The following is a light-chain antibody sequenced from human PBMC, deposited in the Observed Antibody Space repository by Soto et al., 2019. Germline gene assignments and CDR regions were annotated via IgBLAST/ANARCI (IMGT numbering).Light chain of an antibody. CDR2: GAS. J-gene: IGKJ1*01. CDR1: QSIRSNY. V-gene: IGKV3-20*01. Sequence: EVVMTQSPATLSVSPGEGATLSCRASQSIRSNYLAWYQQKPGQGPRLLIYGASSRATGIPDRFSGSGSGTDFTLIISRLEPEDFAMYYCQQYGSSPRTFGQGTKVDIK. CDR3: QQYGSSPRT.